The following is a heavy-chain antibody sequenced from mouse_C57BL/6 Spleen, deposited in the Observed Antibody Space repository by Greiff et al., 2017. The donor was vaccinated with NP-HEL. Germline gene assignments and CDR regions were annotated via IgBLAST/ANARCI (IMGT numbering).Heavy chain of an antibody. CDR3: ARSDSNSAWFAY. V-gene: IGHV1-42*01. J-gene: IGHJ3*01. Sequence: VQLQQSGPELVKPGASVKISCKASGYSFTGYYMNWVKQSPEKSLEWIGEINPSTGGTTYNQKFKAKATLTVDKSSSTAYMQLKSLTSEDSAVNYCARSDSNSAWFAYWGQGTLVTVSA. CDR2: INPSTGGT. CDR1: GYSFTGYY. D-gene: IGHD2-5*01.